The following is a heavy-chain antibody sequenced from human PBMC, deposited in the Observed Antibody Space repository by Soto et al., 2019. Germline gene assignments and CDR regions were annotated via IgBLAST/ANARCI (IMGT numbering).Heavy chain of an antibody. Sequence: QVQLQESGPGLVKSSQTLSLTCSVSGASINSGRYCWRWIRQVPGKGLEWIGYICYTGNSYYSSAPRRRTTILLDSAQPRSSPTLTSVTAADPAMYYCARVSAWQPAAGNYYFENWGRGALVTVSS. CDR1: GASINSGRYC. D-gene: IGHD6-25*01. CDR3: ARVSAWQPAAGNYYFEN. V-gene: IGHV4-31*03. J-gene: IGHJ4*02. CDR2: ICYTGNS.